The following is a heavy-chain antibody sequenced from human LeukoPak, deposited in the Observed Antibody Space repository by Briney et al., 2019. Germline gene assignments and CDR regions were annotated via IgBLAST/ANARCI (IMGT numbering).Heavy chain of an antibody. CDR3: ARQGPLTTAVTTRTNPFDY. CDR1: GGSISSSY. CDR2: IYYSGST. J-gene: IGHJ4*02. Sequence: SETLSLTCTVSGGSISSSYWSWIRQPPGKGLEWVGYIYYSGSTSYNPSLKSRVTISVDTSKNQFSLKLNSVTAADTAVYYCARQGPLTTAVTTRTNPFDYWGQGTLVTVSS. D-gene: IGHD4-11*01. V-gene: IGHV4-59*08.